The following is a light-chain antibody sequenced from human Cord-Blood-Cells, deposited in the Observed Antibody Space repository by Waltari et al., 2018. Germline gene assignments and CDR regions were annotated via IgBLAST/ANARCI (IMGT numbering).Light chain of an antibody. V-gene: IGKV4-1*01. Sequence: DIVMTQSPDSLAVSLGERATIHCKSSQSVLYSSNNKNYLAWYQQKPGQPPKLLIYWASTRESGVPDRFSGSGSGTDFTLTISSLQAEDVAVYYCQQYYSTPQNSFGQGTKLEIK. CDR1: QSVLYSSNNKNY. J-gene: IGKJ2*03. CDR2: WAS. CDR3: QQYYSTPQNS.